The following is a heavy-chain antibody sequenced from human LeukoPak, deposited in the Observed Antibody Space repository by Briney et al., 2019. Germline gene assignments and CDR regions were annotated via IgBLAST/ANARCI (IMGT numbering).Heavy chain of an antibody. J-gene: IGHJ4*02. CDR3: ARGNYDRSGYYYGIDY. V-gene: IGHV4-34*01. D-gene: IGHD3-22*01. CDR1: GGSFSGYY. Sequence: NPSETLSLTCAVYGGSFSGYYWNWIRQPPGKGLEWIGEINHSESTKYTPSLKSRVTISVDTSKNQFSLKLSSVTAADTAVYYCARGNYDRSGYYYGIDYWGQGTLVTVSS. CDR2: INHSEST.